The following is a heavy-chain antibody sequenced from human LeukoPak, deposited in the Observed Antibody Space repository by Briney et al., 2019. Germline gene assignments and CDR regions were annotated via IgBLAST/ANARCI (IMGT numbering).Heavy chain of an antibody. D-gene: IGHD2-2*01. V-gene: IGHV3-7*01. CDR1: GFTLSTFR. CDR3: YGASYRFDC. Sequence: PGGSLRLSCATSGFTLSTFRMTWVRQAPGKGLEWVANINEDGSETYYVDSVRGRFTISRDNAKKSMHLQMNSLRAEDTAAYYCYGASYRFDCWGQGTRVTVSS. CDR2: INEDGSET. J-gene: IGHJ4*02.